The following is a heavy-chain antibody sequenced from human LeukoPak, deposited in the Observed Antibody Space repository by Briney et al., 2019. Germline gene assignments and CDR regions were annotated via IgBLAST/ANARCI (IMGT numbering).Heavy chain of an antibody. Sequence: ASVKVSCKASGYTFTGYYMHWVRQAPGQGLEWMGWINPNSGGTNYAQKFQGRVTMTRDTSISTAYMELSSLRSEDTAVYYCATVPTYYYDSSGYLNYWGQGTLVTVSS. V-gene: IGHV1-2*02. CDR1: GYTFTGYY. D-gene: IGHD3-22*01. CDR3: ATVPTYYYDSSGYLNY. CDR2: INPNSGGT. J-gene: IGHJ4*02.